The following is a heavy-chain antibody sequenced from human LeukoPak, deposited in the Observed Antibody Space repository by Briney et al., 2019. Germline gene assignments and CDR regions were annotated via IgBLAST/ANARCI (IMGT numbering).Heavy chain of an antibody. J-gene: IGHJ6*02. Sequence: ASMTVSFKASGYTFTSYDINWVRQATGHGLEWMGWMNPNNGNTGYAQKFQGRVTMTRNTSISTAYMELSSLRSEDTAVYYCARGKEGDYYDMDVWGQGTTVTVSS. CDR2: MNPNNGNT. CDR1: GYTFTSYD. V-gene: IGHV1-8*01. CDR3: ARGKEGDYYDMDV.